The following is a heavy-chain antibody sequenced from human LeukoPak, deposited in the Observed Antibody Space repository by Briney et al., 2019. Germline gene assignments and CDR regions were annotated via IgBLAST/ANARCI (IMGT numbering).Heavy chain of an antibody. V-gene: IGHV3-21*01. D-gene: IGHD3-22*01. Sequence: GRSLRLSCAASGFTFSNYAMHWVRQAPEKGLEWVSSISSSSSYIYDADSVKGRFTISRDNAKNSLYLQMNSLRAEDTAVYYCARLESGHYYDSSGYYFDAFDIWGQGTMVTVSS. CDR2: ISSSSSYI. J-gene: IGHJ3*02. CDR3: ARLESGHYYDSSGYYFDAFDI. CDR1: GFTFSNYA.